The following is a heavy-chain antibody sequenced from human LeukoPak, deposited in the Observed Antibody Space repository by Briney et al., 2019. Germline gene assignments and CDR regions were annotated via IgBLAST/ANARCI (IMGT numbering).Heavy chain of an antibody. CDR3: VRGAAVTLVDY. V-gene: IGHV3-53*01. CDR1: GFTVSSNY. D-gene: IGHD4-23*01. J-gene: IGHJ4*02. CDR2: IYSHGST. Sequence: GGSLRLSCAASGFTVSSNYMSWVRQAPGKGLEWVSVIYSHGSTYYARSVKGRFTISRDNSKNTLYLQMNSLRAEDTAMYYCVRGAAVTLVDYWGQGTLVTVSS.